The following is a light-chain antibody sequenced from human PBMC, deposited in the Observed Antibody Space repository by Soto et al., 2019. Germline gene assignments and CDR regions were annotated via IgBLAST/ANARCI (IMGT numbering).Light chain of an antibody. CDR2: GAS. CDR1: QSVSSSY. J-gene: IGKJ1*01. V-gene: IGKV3-20*01. CDR3: QKYGSSPPK. Sequence: EIVMTQSPATLSVSPGERAPLSCRGSQSVSSSYLAWYQQKPGQGPRLLIYGASSRATGTPDRFSGSGSGTAFTLTINRLEPEDFALYYCQKYGSSPPKFGQGTKVDIK.